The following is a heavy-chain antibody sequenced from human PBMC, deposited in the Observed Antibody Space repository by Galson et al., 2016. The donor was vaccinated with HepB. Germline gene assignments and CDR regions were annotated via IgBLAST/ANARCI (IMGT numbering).Heavy chain of an antibody. V-gene: IGHV3-64D*06. CDR2: ISSNGGST. CDR3: VKNIGVGIVATIHAFDI. D-gene: IGHD5-12*01. CDR1: GFTFTSYA. J-gene: IGHJ3*02. Sequence: SLRLSCAASGFTFTSYAMHWVRQAPGKGLEYVSLISSNGGSTYYADSVKGRFTISRDNSKNTLYLQMSSLRTDDTAVYYCVKNIGVGIVATIHAFDIWGQGTMVTVSS.